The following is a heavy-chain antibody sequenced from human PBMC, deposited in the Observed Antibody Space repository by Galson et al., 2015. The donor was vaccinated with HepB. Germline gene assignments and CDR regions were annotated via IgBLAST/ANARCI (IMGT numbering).Heavy chain of an antibody. J-gene: IGHJ4*02. V-gene: IGHV1-18*01. D-gene: IGHD6-13*01. CDR2: ISPYNGDT. CDR3: ARLAAAAGFLGY. CDR1: GFNFIDYG. Sequence: SVKVSYKASGFNFIDYGITWVRQAPGQGLEWMGWISPYNGDTKYTKKFQGRVTMTTDTSTRTAYMELRSLRSDDTAVYYCARLAAAAGFLGYWGQGTLVTVSA.